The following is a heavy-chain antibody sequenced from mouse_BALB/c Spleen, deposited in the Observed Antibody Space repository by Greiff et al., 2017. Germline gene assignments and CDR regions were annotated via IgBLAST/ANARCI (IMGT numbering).Heavy chain of an antibody. CDR3: VRDYGNWDAMDY. CDR1: GFSLTSYD. CDR2: IWTGGGT. Sequence: QVQLKESGPGLVAPSQSLSITCTVSGFSLTSYDISWIRQPPGKGLEWLGVIWTGGGTNYNSAFMSRLSISKDNSKSQVFLKMNSLQTDDTAIYYCVRDYGNWDAMDYWGQGTSVTVSS. J-gene: IGHJ4*01. V-gene: IGHV2-9-2*01. D-gene: IGHD2-1*01.